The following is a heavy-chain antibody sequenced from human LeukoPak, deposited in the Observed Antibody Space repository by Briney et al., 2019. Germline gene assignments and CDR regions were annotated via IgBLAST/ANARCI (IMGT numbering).Heavy chain of an antibody. V-gene: IGHV4-39*07. CDR1: GGSIRSSYYY. Sequence: PSETLSLTCTVSGGSIRSSYYYWGWIRQPPGKGLEWIGEIYHSGSTNYNPSLKSRVTISVDKSKNQFSLKLSSVTAADTAVYYCARDDCSSTSCQIDYWGQGTLVTVSS. J-gene: IGHJ4*02. CDR2: IYHSGST. D-gene: IGHD2-2*01. CDR3: ARDDCSSTSCQIDY.